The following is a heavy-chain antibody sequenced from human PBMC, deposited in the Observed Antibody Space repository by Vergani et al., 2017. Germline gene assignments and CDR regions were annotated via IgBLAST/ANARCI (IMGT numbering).Heavy chain of an antibody. CDR1: GFTFSSYW. CDR2: IKEDGSEK. Sequence: EVQLVESGGGLVQPGGSLRLSCAASGFTFSSYWMSWVRQAPGKGLEWVANIKEDGSEKYYVDSVKGRFTVSRDNAKNSLYLQMNRLRVEDTAIYYCVRDEYGVAGYWGQGTLVIVSS. CDR3: VRDEYGVAGY. J-gene: IGHJ4*02. D-gene: IGHD4/OR15-4a*01. V-gene: IGHV3-7*01.